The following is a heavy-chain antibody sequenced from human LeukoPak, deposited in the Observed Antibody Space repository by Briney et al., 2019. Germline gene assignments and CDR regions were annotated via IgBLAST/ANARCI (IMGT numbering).Heavy chain of an antibody. Sequence: GRSLRLSCAASGSTFSASTMHWVHQASGKGLEWVGRIRSKANNYATAYAASVQGRFTISRDDSKNTAYLQMSSLKTEDTALYYCTSVVGATFDYWGQGTLVTVSS. CDR1: GSTFSAST. D-gene: IGHD1-26*01. CDR2: IRSKANNYAT. CDR3: TSVVGATFDY. J-gene: IGHJ4*02. V-gene: IGHV3-73*01.